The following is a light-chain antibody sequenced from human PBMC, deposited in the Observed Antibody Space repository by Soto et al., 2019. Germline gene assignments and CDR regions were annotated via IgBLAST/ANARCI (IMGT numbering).Light chain of an antibody. V-gene: IGKV1-39*01. J-gene: IGKJ4*01. CDR1: QSISNS. CDR2: AAS. CDR3: QQTYNTPALS. Sequence: DIQMTQSPSSLSASVGDRVTITCRASQSISNSLNWYQQKPGKAPNLLIYAASNLQSGVPSRFSGGGSGTDFTLTISSLQPEDFATYYCQQTYNTPALSFGGGTKVDIK.